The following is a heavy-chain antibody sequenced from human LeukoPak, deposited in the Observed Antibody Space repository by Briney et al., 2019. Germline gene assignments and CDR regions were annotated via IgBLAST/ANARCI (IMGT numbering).Heavy chain of an antibody. Sequence: PGGSLRLSCAASGFTYNSYDMQGFRQARDKGGEWVAAISNGGSNIYYGDSEKGRFTIYRDNSKNTLYLQMNSLRAEDTAVYYCAKVDIVATIDAGRLVDYWGQGTLVTVSS. V-gene: IGHV3-30*18. CDR1: GFTYNSYD. CDR3: AKVDIVATIDAGRLVDY. J-gene: IGHJ4*02. D-gene: IGHD5-12*01. CDR2: ISNGGSNI.